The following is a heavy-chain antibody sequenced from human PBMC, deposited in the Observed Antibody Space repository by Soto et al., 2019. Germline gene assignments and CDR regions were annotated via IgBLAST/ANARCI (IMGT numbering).Heavy chain of an antibody. CDR3: ARGIEGRDQGRYYYGMDV. V-gene: IGHV4-61*01. D-gene: IGHD2-2*01. CDR1: GGSVSSGSYY. J-gene: IGHJ6*02. Sequence: QVQLQESGPGLVKPSETLSLTCTVSGGSVSSGSYYWSWIRQPPGKGLEWIGYIYYSGSTNYNPSLKSRGXXXVXXSTNQSALKLSSVTAADTAVYYCARGIEGRDQGRYYYGMDVWGQGTTVTVSS. CDR2: IYYSGST.